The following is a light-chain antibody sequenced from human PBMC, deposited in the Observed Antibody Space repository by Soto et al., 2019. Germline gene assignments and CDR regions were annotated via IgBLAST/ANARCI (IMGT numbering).Light chain of an antibody. CDR1: SGHSSYA. J-gene: IGLJ1*01. V-gene: IGLV4-69*01. CDR3: QTWCSGIHYV. Sequence: QLVLTQSPSASASLGASVNLTCTLSSGHSSYAIAWHQQQPEKGPRYLMKLNSDGSHSKGDGIPDRFSGSSSGAERYLNISSLQSEDEADYYCQTWCSGIHYVFGTGTKLTVL. CDR2: LNSDGSH.